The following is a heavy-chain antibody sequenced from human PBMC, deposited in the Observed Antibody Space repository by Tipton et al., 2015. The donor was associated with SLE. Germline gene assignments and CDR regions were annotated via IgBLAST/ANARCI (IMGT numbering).Heavy chain of an antibody. CDR2: ISFDGRKT. D-gene: IGHD7-27*01. J-gene: IGHJ4*02. CDR1: GFIFRSYN. CDR3: AREGTLGRYFDY. V-gene: IGHV3-30*04. Sequence: RSLRLSCPASGFIFRSYNVHWVRQAPGKGLEWVAFISFDGRKTYYADSVRGRFTISRDNSNDTLYLQMNSLRAEDTAVYYCAREGTLGRYFDYWGQGTLVTVSS.